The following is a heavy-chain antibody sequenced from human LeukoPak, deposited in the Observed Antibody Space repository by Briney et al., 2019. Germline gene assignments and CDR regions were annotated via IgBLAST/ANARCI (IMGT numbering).Heavy chain of an antibody. Sequence: SETLSLTCTVSGGSISSYYWSWIRQPPGKGLEWIGYIYYSGSTNYNPSLKSRVTISVDTSKNQFSLKLSSVTAADTAVYCCARECSSTSCYTGRGAGNWFDPWGQGTLVTVSS. CDR1: GGSISSYY. J-gene: IGHJ5*02. D-gene: IGHD2-2*02. V-gene: IGHV4-59*01. CDR3: ARECSSTSCYTGRGAGNWFDP. CDR2: IYYSGST.